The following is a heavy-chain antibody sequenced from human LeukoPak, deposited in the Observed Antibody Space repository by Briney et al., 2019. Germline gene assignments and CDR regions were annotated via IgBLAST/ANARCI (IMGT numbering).Heavy chain of an antibody. CDR3: AKPAYFEEYYDILTDDVPDDY. CDR2: ISAYNGNT. J-gene: IGHJ4*02. D-gene: IGHD3-9*01. CDR1: GYTLTELS. Sequence: ASVKVSCKVSGYTLTELSMHWVRQAPGQGLEWMGWISAYNGNTNYAQKLQGRVTMTTDTSTSTAYMELRSLRSDDTAVYYCAKPAYFEEYYDILTDDVPDDYWGQGTLVTVSS. V-gene: IGHV1-18*01.